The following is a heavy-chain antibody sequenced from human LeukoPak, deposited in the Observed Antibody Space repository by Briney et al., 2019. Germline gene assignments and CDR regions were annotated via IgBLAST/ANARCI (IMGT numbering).Heavy chain of an antibody. CDR1: GYTFTSYY. Sequence: ASVKVSCKASGYTFTSYYMHWVRQAPGQGLEWMGWINPNSGGTNYAQKFQGRVTMTRDTSISTAYMELSRLRSDDTAVYYCARDSSSWYHGWFDPWGQGTLVTVSS. V-gene: IGHV1-2*02. D-gene: IGHD6-13*01. J-gene: IGHJ5*02. CDR2: INPNSGGT. CDR3: ARDSSSWYHGWFDP.